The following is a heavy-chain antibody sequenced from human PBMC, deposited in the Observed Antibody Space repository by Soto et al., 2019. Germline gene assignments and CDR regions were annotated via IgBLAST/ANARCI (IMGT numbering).Heavy chain of an antibody. V-gene: IGHV4-59*01. CDR3: ARVTYYDFWSGSLFDY. CDR2: IYYSGST. D-gene: IGHD3-3*01. CDR1: GGSTSSYY. J-gene: IGHJ4*02. Sequence: PSETLSLTCTVSGGSTSSYYWSWIRQPPGKGLEWIGYIYYSGSTNYNPSLKSRVTISVDTSKNQFSLKLSSVTAADTAVYYCARVTYYDFWSGSLFDYWGQGTLVTVSS.